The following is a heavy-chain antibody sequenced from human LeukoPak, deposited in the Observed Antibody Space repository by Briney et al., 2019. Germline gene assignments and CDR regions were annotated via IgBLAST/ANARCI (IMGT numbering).Heavy chain of an antibody. CDR1: GFTFSSYA. Sequence: GGSLRLSCAASGFTFSSYAMSCVRQAPGKGLEWVSAISGSGGSTYYADSVKGRFTISRDNSKNTLYLQMNSLRAEDTAVYYCAKDLAYYYDSSGSGDYYYYYYMDVWGKGTTVTVSS. CDR3: AKDLAYYYDSSGSGDYYYYYYMDV. CDR2: ISGSGGST. V-gene: IGHV3-23*01. J-gene: IGHJ6*03. D-gene: IGHD3-22*01.